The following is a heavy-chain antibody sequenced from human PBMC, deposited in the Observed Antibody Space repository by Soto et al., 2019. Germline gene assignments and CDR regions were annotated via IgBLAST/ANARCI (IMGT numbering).Heavy chain of an antibody. CDR1: GDSISSSNW. Sequence: PSETLSLTCAVSGDSISSSNWWTWVRQPPGKRLEWIGGIYHTGITNYNPSLKSRVTILVDKSKNQFSLKLTSVTAADTAVYYCASYSASGLYYYFGMDVWGQGTTVTVSS. J-gene: IGHJ6*02. D-gene: IGHD6-13*01. CDR3: ASYSASGLYYYFGMDV. V-gene: IGHV4-4*02. CDR2: IYHTGIT.